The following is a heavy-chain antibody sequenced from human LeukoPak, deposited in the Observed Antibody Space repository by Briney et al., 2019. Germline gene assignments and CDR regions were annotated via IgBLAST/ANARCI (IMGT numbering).Heavy chain of an antibody. D-gene: IGHD6-6*01. J-gene: IGHJ6*03. CDR3: ARAPPGIAARPYYYYYYMDV. V-gene: IGHV4-59*12. Sequence: SETLSLTCSVSGGSISSYYWSWIRQPPGKGLEWIGSISHSGTTYYNPSLKSRVTISVDRSKNQFSLKLSSATAADTAVYYCARAPPGIAARPYYYYYYMDVWGKGTTVTVSS. CDR2: ISHSGTT. CDR1: GGSISSYY.